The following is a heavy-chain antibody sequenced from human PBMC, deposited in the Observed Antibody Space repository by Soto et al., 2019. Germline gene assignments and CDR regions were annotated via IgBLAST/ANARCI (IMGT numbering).Heavy chain of an antibody. J-gene: IGHJ6*02. CDR1: GYRFPSYW. CDR2: IYPGDSDT. CDR3: ARQGSNGAYYYYGMDV. V-gene: IGHV5-51*01. D-gene: IGHD2-8*01. Sequence: GESLKTPCKGSGYRFPSYWMAWVRQMPGKGLEWVGSIYPGDSDTRYSPSFKGEVTMSVDKSNGTAYLHWSSLKVSDTAMYYCARQGSNGAYYYYGMDVWGQGTTVTVYS.